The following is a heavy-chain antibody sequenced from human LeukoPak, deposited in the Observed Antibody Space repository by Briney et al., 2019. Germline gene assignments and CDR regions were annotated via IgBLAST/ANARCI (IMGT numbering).Heavy chain of an antibody. CDR2: IYYSGST. Sequence: SETLSLTCTVSGGSISSYYWSWIRQPPGKGLEWIGYIYYSGSTNYNPSLKSRVTISVDTSKNQFSLKLSSVTAADTAVYYCARGGYYYDSSGYYYFDYWGQGTLVTVSS. CDR3: ARGGYYYDSSGYYYFDY. V-gene: IGHV4-59*01. J-gene: IGHJ4*02. D-gene: IGHD3-22*01. CDR1: GGSISSYY.